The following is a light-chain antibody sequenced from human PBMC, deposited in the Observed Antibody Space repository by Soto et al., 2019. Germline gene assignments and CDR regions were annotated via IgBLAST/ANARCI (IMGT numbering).Light chain of an antibody. CDR3: TSFTTSKTYI. V-gene: IGLV2-18*02. CDR1: SSHIGSYDR. CDR2: EVS. Sequence: QSVLTQPPSVSGSPGQSVTISCTGTSSHIGSYDRVSWYQQPPGTAPRLMIYEVSNRPSGVPDRFSGSKSGNTASLTISGLQPEDETDYYCTSFTTSKTYIFGTGTKLTVL. J-gene: IGLJ1*01.